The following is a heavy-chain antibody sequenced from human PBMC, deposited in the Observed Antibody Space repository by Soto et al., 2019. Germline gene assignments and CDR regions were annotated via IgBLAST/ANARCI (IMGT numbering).Heavy chain of an antibody. V-gene: IGHV4-4*02. CDR3: ARYDSSGYYRPNDAFDI. Sequence: QVQLQESGPGLVKPSGTLSLTCAVSGGSISSSNWWSWVRQPPGKGLEWIGEIYHSGSTNYNPSLKSRVPISVDKSKNQFSLKLSSVTAADTAVYYCARYDSSGYYRPNDAFDIWGQGTMVTVSS. CDR2: IYHSGST. J-gene: IGHJ3*02. CDR1: GGSISSSNW. D-gene: IGHD3-22*01.